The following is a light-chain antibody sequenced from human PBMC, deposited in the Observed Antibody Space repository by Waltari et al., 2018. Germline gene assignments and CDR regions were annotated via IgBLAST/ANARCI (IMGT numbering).Light chain of an antibody. CDR2: DAS. V-gene: IGKV3-11*01. Sequence: EVVLTQTPATLSLSTGERATLSCRASQSVNNFVGWYQQKSGQAPRLLIYDASNRAAGIPARFSGSGSGTEFTLTITSLEPEDFAIYYCQQRSNLLTFGGGTKVEIK. CDR3: QQRSNLLT. J-gene: IGKJ4*01. CDR1: QSVNNF.